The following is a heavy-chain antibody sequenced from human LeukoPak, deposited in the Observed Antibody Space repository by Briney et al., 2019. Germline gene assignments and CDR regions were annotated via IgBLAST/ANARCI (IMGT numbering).Heavy chain of an antibody. J-gene: IGHJ2*01. V-gene: IGHV5-51*01. CDR2: IYPGDSDT. CDR1: GFRFDIYW. CDR3: ARRQGGQNWYFDL. Sequence: GESLKISCQGSGFRFDIYWIGWVRQMPGKGLEWMGNIYPGDSDTRYSPSFQGQATMSADKSSSTAYLQWSSLKASDTAMYYCARRQGGQNWYFDLRGRGTMVTVSS. D-gene: IGHD3-16*01.